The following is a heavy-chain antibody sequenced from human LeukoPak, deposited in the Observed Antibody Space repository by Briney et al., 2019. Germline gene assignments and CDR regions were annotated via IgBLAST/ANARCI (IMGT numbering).Heavy chain of an antibody. Sequence: ASVKVSCKASGYTFTSYGISWVRQAPGQGLEWMGWISAYNGNTNYAQKFQGRVTMTRDTSISTAYMELSRLRSDDTAVYYCARNIYYYDSSGQGVYWGQGTLVTVSS. CDR1: GYTFTSYG. CDR2: ISAYNGNT. V-gene: IGHV1-18*01. CDR3: ARNIYYYDSSGQGVY. D-gene: IGHD3-22*01. J-gene: IGHJ4*02.